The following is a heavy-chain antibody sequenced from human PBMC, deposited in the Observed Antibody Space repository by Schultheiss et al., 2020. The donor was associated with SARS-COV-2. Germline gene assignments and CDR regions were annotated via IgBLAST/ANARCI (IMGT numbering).Heavy chain of an antibody. Sequence: GESLKISCAASGFTFSSYEMNWVRQAPGKGLEWVSYISSSGSTIYYADSVKGRFTISRDNAKNSLYLQMNSLRAEDTAVYYCARDSIAAAGTLPRIDWFDPWGQGTLVTVSS. CDR3: ARDSIAAAGTLPRIDWFDP. CDR1: GFTFSSYE. V-gene: IGHV3-48*03. CDR2: ISSSGSTI. J-gene: IGHJ5*02. D-gene: IGHD6-13*01.